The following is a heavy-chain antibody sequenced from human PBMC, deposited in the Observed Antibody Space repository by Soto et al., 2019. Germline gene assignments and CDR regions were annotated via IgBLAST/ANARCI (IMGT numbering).Heavy chain of an antibody. J-gene: IGHJ5*02. D-gene: IGHD2-2*01. V-gene: IGHV4-4*02. CDR2: IYHSGRT. CDR3: ARSAGGEYCSSTSCPNWFDP. Sequence: LSLTCAVSGGSISSSNWWSWVRQPPGKGLEWIGEIYHSGRTNYNPSLKSRVTISVDKSKNQFSLKLRSVTAADTAVYYCARSAGGEYCSSTSCPNWFDPWGQGTLVTVSS. CDR1: GGSISSSNW.